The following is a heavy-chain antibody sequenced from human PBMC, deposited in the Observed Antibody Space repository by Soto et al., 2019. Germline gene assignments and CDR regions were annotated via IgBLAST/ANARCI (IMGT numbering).Heavy chain of an antibody. CDR3: ARADSYVRSGNLLPCGY. CDR2: MNPNSGNT. Sequence: QVQLVQSGAEVKKPGASVKVSCKASGYTFTSYDINWVRQATGQGLEWMGWMNPNSGNTGYAQKFQGRVTMTRNTSISTAYMALDSLRSAGTAVYYCARADSYVRSGNLLPCGYWGQGTLVTVSS. CDR1: GYTFTSYD. D-gene: IGHD3-10*02. J-gene: IGHJ4*02. V-gene: IGHV1-8*02.